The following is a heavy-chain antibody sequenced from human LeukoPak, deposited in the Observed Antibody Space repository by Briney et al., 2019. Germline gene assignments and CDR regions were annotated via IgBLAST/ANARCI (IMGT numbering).Heavy chain of an antibody. CDR1: GYTFTSYA. Sequence: ASVKVSCKASGYTFTSYAMNWVGQAPGQGLEWMGWINTNTGNPTYAQGFTGRFVFSLDTSVSTAYLQISSLKAEDTAVYYCARGTVISMVWGGTPPYFCFWGQGTLVTVSS. V-gene: IGHV7-4-1*02. CDR2: INTNTGNP. D-gene: IGHD3-10*01. CDR3: ARGTVISMVWGGTPPYFCF. J-gene: IGHJ4*02.